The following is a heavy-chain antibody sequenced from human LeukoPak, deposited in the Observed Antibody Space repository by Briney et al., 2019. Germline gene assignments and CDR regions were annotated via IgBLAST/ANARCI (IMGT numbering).Heavy chain of an antibody. J-gene: IGHJ5*01. CDR2: ISYDGSNK. CDR3: ARDLGGGYSSSWYDC. V-gene: IGHV3-30*03. D-gene: IGHD6-13*01. Sequence: GRSLRLSCAASGFTFSSYGMHWVRQAPGKGLEWVAIISYDGSNKYYADSVKGRFTISRDNSKNTLYLQMNSLRAEDTAVYYCARDLGGGYSSSWYDCWGQGTLVTVSS. CDR1: GFTFSSYG.